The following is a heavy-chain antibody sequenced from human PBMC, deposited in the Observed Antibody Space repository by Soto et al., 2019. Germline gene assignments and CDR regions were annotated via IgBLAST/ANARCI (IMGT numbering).Heavy chain of an antibody. D-gene: IGHD3-3*01. Sequence: QVQLVQSGAEVKKPGSSVKVSCKALGGSFSSYAINWVRQAPGQGLEWMGGIIPMSATRTYAQKFQDRVTITAEESSTTVYMELSSLQSEDTAVYYCARPIRYYDVWRDYPPFDYWGQGTLVTVSS. V-gene: IGHV1-69*01. CDR1: GGSFSSYA. CDR2: IIPMSATR. CDR3: ARPIRYYDVWRDYPPFDY. J-gene: IGHJ4*02.